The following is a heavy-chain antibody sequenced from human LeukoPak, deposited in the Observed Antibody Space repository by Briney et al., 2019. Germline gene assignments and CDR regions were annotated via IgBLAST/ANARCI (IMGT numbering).Heavy chain of an antibody. CDR2: ISDDGGRK. CDR3: ARDGRWLAEGAFDI. V-gene: IGHV3-30*04. Sequence: GRSLRLSCVASGFTFSGYPMHWVRQTPGKGLDWVAIISDDGGRKFYADSVKGRFTISRDNAKNSLYLQMNSLRAEDTAVYYCARDGRWLAEGAFDIWGQGTMVTVSS. D-gene: IGHD6-19*01. CDR1: GFTFSGYP. J-gene: IGHJ3*02.